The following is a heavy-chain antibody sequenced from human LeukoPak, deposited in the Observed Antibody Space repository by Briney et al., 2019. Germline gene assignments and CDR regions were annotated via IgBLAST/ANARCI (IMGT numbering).Heavy chain of an antibody. J-gene: IGHJ4*02. D-gene: IGHD6-19*01. CDR2: IYTSGST. V-gene: IGHV4-4*07. Sequence: SETLSFTCTVSGGSISSYYWSWIRQPAGKGLEWIGRIYTSGSTNYNPSLKSRVTMSVDTSKNQFSLRLSSVTAADTAVYYCARDSYSSGRDYWGQGTLVTVSS. CDR3: ARDSYSSGRDY. CDR1: GGSISSYY.